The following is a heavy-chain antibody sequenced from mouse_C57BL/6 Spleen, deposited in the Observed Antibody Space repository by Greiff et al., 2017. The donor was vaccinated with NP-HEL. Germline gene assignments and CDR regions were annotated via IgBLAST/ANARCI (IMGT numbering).Heavy chain of an antibody. V-gene: IGHV1-4*01. CDR3: ARGGDYDGDYYAMDY. CDR1: GYTFTSYT. J-gene: IGHJ4*01. D-gene: IGHD2-4*01. CDR2: INPSSGYT. Sequence: QVQLQQSGAELARPGASVKMSCKASGYTFTSYTMHWVKQRPGQGLEWIGYINPSSGYTKYNQKFKDKATLTADKSSSTAYMQLSSLTSEDSAVYYCARGGDYDGDYYAMDYWGQGTSVTVSS.